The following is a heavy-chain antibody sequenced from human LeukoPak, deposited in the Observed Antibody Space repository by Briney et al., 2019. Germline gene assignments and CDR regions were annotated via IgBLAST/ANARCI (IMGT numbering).Heavy chain of an antibody. CDR1: GFTFSDHY. J-gene: IGHJ4*02. CDR2: TRNKANSYTT. V-gene: IGHV3-72*01. CDR3: ARETLGAPDY. Sequence: GGSLRLSCAASGFTFSDHYMDWVRQAPGKGLEWVGRTRNKANSYTTEYAASVKGRFTISRDDSKNSLYLQMNSLKTEDTAVYYCARETLGAPDYWGQGTLVTVSS. D-gene: IGHD7-27*01.